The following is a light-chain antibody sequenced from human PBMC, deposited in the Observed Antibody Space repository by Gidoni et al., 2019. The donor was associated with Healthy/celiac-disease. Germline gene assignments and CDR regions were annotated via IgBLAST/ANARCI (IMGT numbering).Light chain of an antibody. CDR2: DDT. Sequence: SYVLTQPPSVSLAPGKTARITWGGNNIGSKSVHWYQQKPGQAPVLVVYDDTDRPSGIPERFSDSYSGNTATLTITRVEAGDEADYYCQVWDSSSDHPGVVFGGGTKLTVL. V-gene: IGLV3-21*03. J-gene: IGLJ2*01. CDR3: QVWDSSSDHPGVV. CDR1: NIGSKS.